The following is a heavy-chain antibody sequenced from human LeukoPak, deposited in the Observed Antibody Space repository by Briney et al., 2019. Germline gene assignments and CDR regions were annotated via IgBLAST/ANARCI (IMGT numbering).Heavy chain of an antibody. CDR1: GFTFSNFA. Sequence: PGGSLRLSCAASGFTFSNFAMTWVRQAPGKGPEWVSYISGSSRTIYYADSVKGRFTISRDNAKNSLYLRMNSLRDEDTAVYYCARNEWADYWGQGTLVTVSS. D-gene: IGHD1-26*01. CDR2: ISGSSRTI. CDR3: ARNEWADY. V-gene: IGHV3-48*02. J-gene: IGHJ4*02.